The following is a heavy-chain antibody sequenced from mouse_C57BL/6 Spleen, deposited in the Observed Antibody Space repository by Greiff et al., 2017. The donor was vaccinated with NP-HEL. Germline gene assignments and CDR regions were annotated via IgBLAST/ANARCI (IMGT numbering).Heavy chain of an antibody. CDR3: TSGFWFAY. V-gene: IGHV6-6*01. CDR2: IRNKANNHAT. CDR1: GFTFSDAW. J-gene: IGHJ3*01. Sequence: EVKLVESGGGLVQPGGSMKLSCAASGFTFSDAWMDWVRQSPEKGLEWVAEIRNKANNHATYYAESVKGRFTISRDDSKSSVYLQMNSLRAEDTGIYYCTSGFWFAYWGQGTLVTVSA.